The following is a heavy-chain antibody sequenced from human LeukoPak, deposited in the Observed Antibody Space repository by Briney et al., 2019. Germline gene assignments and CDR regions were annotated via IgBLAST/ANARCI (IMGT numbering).Heavy chain of an antibody. J-gene: IGHJ4*02. CDR2: IIPIFGTA. Sequence: ASVKVSCKXSGGTFSSYAISWVRQAPGQGLEWMGGIIPIFGTANYAQKFQGRVTITTDESTSTAYMELSSLRSEDTAVYYCASGDPHTASFDYWGQGTLVTVSS. CDR3: ASGDPHTASFDY. V-gene: IGHV1-69*05. CDR1: GGTFSSYA. D-gene: IGHD5-18*01.